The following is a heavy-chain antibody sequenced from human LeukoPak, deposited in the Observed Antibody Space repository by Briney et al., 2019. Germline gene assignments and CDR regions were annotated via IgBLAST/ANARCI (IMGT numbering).Heavy chain of an antibody. CDR3: AREGSTSCHFDY. D-gene: IGHD2-2*01. CDR1: GFTFSSYA. V-gene: IGHV3-30*04. Sequence: GRSLRLSCAASGFTFSSYAMHWVRQAPGKGLEWVAVISYDGSNKYYADSVKGRFTIPRDNSKNTLYLQMNSLRAEDTAVYYCAREGSTSCHFDYWGQGTLVTVSS. J-gene: IGHJ4*02. CDR2: ISYDGSNK.